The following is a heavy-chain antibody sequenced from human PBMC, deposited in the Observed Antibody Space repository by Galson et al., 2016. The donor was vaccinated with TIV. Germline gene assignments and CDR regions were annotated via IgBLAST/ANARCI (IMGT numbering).Heavy chain of an antibody. CDR2: MNPNSGKT. J-gene: IGHJ4*02. V-gene: IGHV1-8*01. CDR3: ARWGWLPN. CDR1: GYTFTSYD. Sequence: SVKVSCKASGYTFTSYDINWVRQATGQGLEWMGWMNPNSGKTDYAQKFQGRVTMTRDTSISTAYMELSSLRTEDTAVYYCARWGWLPNWGQGTLVTVSS. D-gene: IGHD3-16*01.